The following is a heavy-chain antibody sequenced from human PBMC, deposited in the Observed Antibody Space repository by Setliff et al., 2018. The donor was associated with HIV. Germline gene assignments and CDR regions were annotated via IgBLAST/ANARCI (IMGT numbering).Heavy chain of an antibody. J-gene: IGHJ4*02. CDR1: GFTFSSYS. Sequence: PGGSLRLSCAASGFTFSSYSMNWVRQAPGKGLEWVSSISTGGGFTYYADSVKGRFTISRDNAKNTVYLQMNSLRTEDTAVYYCARGGFGTGLDYWGLGTLVTVSS. CDR3: ARGGFGTGLDY. CDR2: ISTGGGFT. V-gene: IGHV3-21*01. D-gene: IGHD6-13*01.